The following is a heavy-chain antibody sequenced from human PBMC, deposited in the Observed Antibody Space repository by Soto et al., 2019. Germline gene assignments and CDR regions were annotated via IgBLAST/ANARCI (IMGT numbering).Heavy chain of an antibody. J-gene: IGHJ6*02. Sequence: PSETLSLTCTVSGGSVSTGSYDWSWIRQPPGKGLEWIGKIFFTGSAHYNPSLRNRVTMSVDTSKDQFSLTLTSVTAADTVVYYCARDGHGMDVWGQGTTVTVSS. CDR3: ARDGHGMDV. V-gene: IGHV4-61*01. CDR1: GGSVSTGSYD. CDR2: IFFTGSA.